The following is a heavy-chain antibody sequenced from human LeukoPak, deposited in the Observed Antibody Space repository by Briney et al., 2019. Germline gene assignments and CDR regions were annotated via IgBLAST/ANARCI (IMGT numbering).Heavy chain of an antibody. CDR1: GGSISSGGYY. D-gene: IGHD3-22*01. V-gene: IGHV4-31*03. CDR3: ARVEYYYDSSGYYLDAFDI. J-gene: IGHJ3*02. Sequence: SETLSLTCTVSGGSISSGGYYWSWLRQHPGKGLEWVGYIYYSGSTYYNPSLKSRVTISVDTSKNQFSLKLSSVTAADTAVYYCARVEYYYDSSGYYLDAFDIWGQGTMVTVSS. CDR2: IYYSGST.